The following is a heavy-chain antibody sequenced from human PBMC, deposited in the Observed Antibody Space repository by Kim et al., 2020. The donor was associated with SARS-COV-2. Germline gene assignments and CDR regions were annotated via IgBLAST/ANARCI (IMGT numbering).Heavy chain of an antibody. J-gene: IGHJ2*01. V-gene: IGHV4-61*01. CDR3: ARDRRDYYDILTGYYSRAGIWYFDL. Sequence: SETLSLTCTVSGGSVSSGSYYWSWIRQPPGKGLEWIGYIYYSGSTNYNPSLKSRVTISVDTSKNQFSLKLSSVTAADTAVYYCARDRRDYYDILTGYYSRAGIWYFDLWGRGTLVTVSS. D-gene: IGHD3-9*01. CDR1: GGSVSSGSYY. CDR2: IYYSGST.